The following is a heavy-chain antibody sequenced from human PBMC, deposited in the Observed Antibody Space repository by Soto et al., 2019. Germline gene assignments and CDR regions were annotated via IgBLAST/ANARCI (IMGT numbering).Heavy chain of an antibody. Sequence: QVQLVESGGGLVKPGGSLRLSCAASGFTFSDYYMSWIRQAPGKGLEWLSYVSSGGSSTIYYADSVKGRFTISRDNAKNSLYLQMNSLRAEDTAVYYCARGLSDGDYEGHWGQGTLVTVSS. D-gene: IGHD4-17*01. CDR3: ARGLSDGDYEGH. CDR2: VSSGGSSTI. V-gene: IGHV3-11*01. CDR1: GFTFSDYY. J-gene: IGHJ4*02.